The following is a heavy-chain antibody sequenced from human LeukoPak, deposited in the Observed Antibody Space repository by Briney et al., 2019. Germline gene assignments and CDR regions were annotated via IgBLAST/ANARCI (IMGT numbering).Heavy chain of an antibody. J-gene: IGHJ4*02. CDR2: IIPILGIA. D-gene: IGHD2-2*01. V-gene: IGHV1-69*04. Sequence: SVKVSCKASGYMFTTYFMHWVRQAPGQGLEWMGRIIPILGIANYAQKFQGRVTITADKSTSTAYMELSSLRSEDTAVYYCARDPEAAAILTIVDYWGQGTLVTVSS. CDR3: ARDPEAAAILTIVDY. CDR1: GYMFTTYF.